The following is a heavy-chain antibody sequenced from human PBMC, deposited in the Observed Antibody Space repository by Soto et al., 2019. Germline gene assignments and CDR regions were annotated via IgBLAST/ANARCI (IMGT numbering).Heavy chain of an antibody. J-gene: IGHJ4*02. V-gene: IGHV3-23*01. D-gene: IGHD3-16*02. CDR2: ISGSDDAS. Sequence: EVQLLDSGGGLVQPGGSLRLSCAASGFTFSSYAMSWVRQAPGKGLEWVSGISGSDDASFYADSVKGRFTISRDNSKKTVYLQMNSLRAQDTAVYYCVRGFKPFDYWGQGTLVTVSS. CDR1: GFTFSSYA. CDR3: VRGFKPFDY.